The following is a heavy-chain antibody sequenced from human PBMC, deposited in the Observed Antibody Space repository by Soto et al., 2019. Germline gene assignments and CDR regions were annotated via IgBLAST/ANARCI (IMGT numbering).Heavy chain of an antibody. CDR2: IWYDGTNK. V-gene: IGHV3-33*01. J-gene: IGHJ4*02. D-gene: IGHD2-21*02. Sequence: PGGSLRLSCAASGFTFRNYGMHWVRQAPGKGLEWVAVIWYDGTNKYYTDSVKGRFTFSRDNSKNTVYLQMNSLRPEDTAVYYCVREGRPYCGGDCYGAYWGLGTLVTVSS. CDR3: VREGRPYCGGDCYGAY. CDR1: GFTFRNYG.